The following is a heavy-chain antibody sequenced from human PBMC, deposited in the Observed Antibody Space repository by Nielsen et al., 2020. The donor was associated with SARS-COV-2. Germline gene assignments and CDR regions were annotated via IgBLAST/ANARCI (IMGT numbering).Heavy chain of an antibody. J-gene: IGHJ6*02. CDR1: GFTFNSYG. D-gene: IGHD6-13*01. CDR3: ARDLGRGSSWYYGMDV. V-gene: IGHV3-33*01. Sequence: GGSLRLSCAASGFTFNSYGMHWVRQAPGKGLEWVAVIWYDGSDKYYADSVKGRFTISRDNAKNSLYLQMNSLRAEDTAVYYCARDLGRGSSWYYGMDVWGQGTTVTVSS. CDR2: IWYDGSDK.